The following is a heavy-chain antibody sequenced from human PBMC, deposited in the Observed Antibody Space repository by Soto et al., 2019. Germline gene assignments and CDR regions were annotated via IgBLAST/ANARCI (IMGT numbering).Heavy chain of an antibody. J-gene: IGHJ5*02. CDR1: GYTFTSYD. V-gene: IGHV1-8*01. Sequence: QVQLVQSGAEVKKPGASVKVSCKASGYTFTSYDINWVRLATGQGLEWMGWMNPNSGNTAYAQKFQGRVTMTRNTSISTAHMELRSLRSEAAGVYYCARPKHDYAVAWGLGTLFTVSS. D-gene: IGHD3-16*01. CDR3: ARPKHDYAVA. CDR2: MNPNSGNT.